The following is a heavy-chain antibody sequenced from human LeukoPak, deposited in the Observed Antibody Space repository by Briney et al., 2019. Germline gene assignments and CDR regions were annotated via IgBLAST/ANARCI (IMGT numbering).Heavy chain of an antibody. CDR1: GGSISSYY. J-gene: IGHJ3*02. CDR2: IYHSGST. CDR3: ARSDGDYVVAFDI. V-gene: IGHV4-59*12. Sequence: SETLSLTCTVSGGSISSYYWSWIRQPPGKGLEWIGEIYHSGSTNYNPSLKSRVTISVDKSKNQFSLKLSSVTAADTAVYYCARSDGDYVVAFDIWGQGTMVTVSS. D-gene: IGHD4-17*01.